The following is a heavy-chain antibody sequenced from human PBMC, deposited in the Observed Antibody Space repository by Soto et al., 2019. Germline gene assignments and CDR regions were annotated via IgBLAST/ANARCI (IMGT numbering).Heavy chain of an antibody. J-gene: IGHJ4*02. Sequence: SETLSLTCTASCSSVTTNNYYWAFIRQPPGKGLEWIGSVYNSGSTYYNPFRKRRLTVSLDTSEDQVSLSLRSVTAADTAVYYCARHPVRFCSTTGCYPDGGNFDYWGQGTLVTVSS. CDR3: ARHPVRFCSTTGCYPDGGNFDY. D-gene: IGHD2-2*01. V-gene: IGHV4-39*01. CDR2: VYNSGST. CDR1: CSSVTTNNYY.